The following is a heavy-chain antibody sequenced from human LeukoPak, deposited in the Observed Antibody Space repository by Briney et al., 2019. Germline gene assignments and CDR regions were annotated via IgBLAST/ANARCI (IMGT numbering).Heavy chain of an antibody. V-gene: IGHV4-59*12. CDR1: GGSISSYY. Sequence: SETLSLTCTVSGGSISSYYWSWIRQPPGKGLEWIGYIYYSGSTNYNPSLKSRVTISVDTSKNQFSLKLSSVTAADTAVYYCARYGLYGGNTFDPWGQGTLVTVSS. CDR3: ARYGLYGGNTFDP. D-gene: IGHD4-23*01. CDR2: IYYSGST. J-gene: IGHJ5*02.